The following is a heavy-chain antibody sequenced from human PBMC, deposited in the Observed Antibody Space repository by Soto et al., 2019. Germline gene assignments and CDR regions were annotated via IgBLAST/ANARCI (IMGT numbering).Heavy chain of an antibody. D-gene: IGHD3-10*01. CDR2: IYSGGST. Sequence: PGGSLRLSCAASGFTVSSNYMSWVRQAPGKGLEWVSVIYSGGSTYYADSVKGRFTISRDNSKNTLYLQMNSLRAEDTAVYYCAKDGLLWFGELSLDWFDPWGQGTLVTVSS. J-gene: IGHJ5*02. CDR1: GFTVSSNY. CDR3: AKDGLLWFGELSLDWFDP. V-gene: IGHV3-53*01.